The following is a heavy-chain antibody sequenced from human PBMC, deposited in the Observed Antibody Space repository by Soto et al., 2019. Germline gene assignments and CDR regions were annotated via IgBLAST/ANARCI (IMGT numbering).Heavy chain of an antibody. D-gene: IGHD2-15*01. CDR3: ARWVEVSLDYFDS. J-gene: IGHJ4*02. Sequence: TLSLTSTVSAGSMSTRYYFWSWVRQNPGQGLEWIGHIFHSGRTYYNPSLKSRVSISVDTSKNQFSLNLNSVTAADTAVYYCARWVEVSLDYFDSWGQG. CDR1: AGSMSTRYYF. V-gene: IGHV4-31*03. CDR2: IFHSGRT.